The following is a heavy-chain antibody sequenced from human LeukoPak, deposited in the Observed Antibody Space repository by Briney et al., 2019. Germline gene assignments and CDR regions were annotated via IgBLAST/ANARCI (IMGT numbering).Heavy chain of an antibody. D-gene: IGHD3-22*01. J-gene: IGHJ6*02. CDR3: AKGSGYDSSRGMDV. Sequence: GGPLRLSCAASGFTFSSYAMSWVRQAPGKGLEWVSAISGSGGSTYYADSVKGRFTTSRDNSKNTLYPQMNSLRAEDTAVYYCAKGSGYDSSRGMDVWGQGTTVTVSS. V-gene: IGHV3-23*01. CDR1: GFTFSSYA. CDR2: ISGSGGST.